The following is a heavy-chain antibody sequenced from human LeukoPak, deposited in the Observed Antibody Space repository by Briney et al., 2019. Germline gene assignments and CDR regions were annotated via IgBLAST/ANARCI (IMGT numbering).Heavy chain of an antibody. CDR3: ARGDGPMVRGVNEFDY. D-gene: IGHD3-10*01. CDR2: INHSGST. V-gene: IGHV4-34*01. CDR1: GGSFSGYY. J-gene: IGHJ4*02. Sequence: PSETLSLTCAVYGGSFSGYYWSWIRQPPGKGLEWIGEINHSGSTNYNPSLKSRVTISVDTSKNQLSLKLSSVTAADTAVYYCARGDGPMVRGVNEFDYWGQGTLVTVSS.